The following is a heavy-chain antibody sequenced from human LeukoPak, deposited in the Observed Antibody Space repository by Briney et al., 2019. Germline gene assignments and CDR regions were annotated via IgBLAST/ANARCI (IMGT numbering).Heavy chain of an antibody. CDR2: MNPNSGNT. V-gene: IGHV1-8*03. D-gene: IGHD5-18*01. J-gene: IGHJ4*02. CDR1: GYTFTSYD. CDR3: ARDGTRGGYSYGQDY. Sequence: ASVKVSCKASGYTFTSYDINWVRQATGQGLEWMGWMNPNSGNTGYAQKFQGRVTITRDTSISTAYMELSRLRSDDTAVYYCARDGTRGGYSYGQDYWGQGTLVTVSS.